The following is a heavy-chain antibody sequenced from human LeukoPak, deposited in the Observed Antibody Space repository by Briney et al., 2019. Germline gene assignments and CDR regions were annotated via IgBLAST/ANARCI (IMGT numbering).Heavy chain of an antibody. CDR2: ISSSVSTI. D-gene: IGHD6-13*01. CDR3: ARGIIAAAGSYYYYMDV. V-gene: IGHV3-11*01. Sequence: GGSPRLSCAASGFTFSDYYMSWIRQAPGKGLEWVSYISSSVSTIYYTDSVKGRFTISRDNAKNSLYLQMNSLRAEDTAVSYCARGIIAAAGSYYYYMDVWGKGTTVTVSS. J-gene: IGHJ6*03. CDR1: GFTFSDYY.